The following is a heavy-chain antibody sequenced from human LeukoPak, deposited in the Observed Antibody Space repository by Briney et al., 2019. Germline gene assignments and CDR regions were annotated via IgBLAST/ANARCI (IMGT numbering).Heavy chain of an antibody. CDR1: GYTLTELS. CDR3: ATDFRYSGSYHFDY. V-gene: IGHV1-24*01. J-gene: IGHJ4*02. CDR2: FDPEDGET. Sequence: ASVKVSCKVSGYTLTELSVHWVRQAPGKGLEWMGGFDPEDGETIYAQKFQGRVTMTEDTSTDTAYMELSSLRSEDTAVYYCATDFRYSGSYHFDYWGQGTLVTVSS. D-gene: IGHD1-26*01.